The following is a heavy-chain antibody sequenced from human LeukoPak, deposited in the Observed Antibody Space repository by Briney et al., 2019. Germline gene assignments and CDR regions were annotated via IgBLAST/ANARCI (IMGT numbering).Heavy chain of an antibody. D-gene: IGHD3-10*01. Sequence: SETLSPTCAVSGYSISSGYYWGWIRQPPGKGLEWIGSIYHSGSTYYNPSLKGRVTISVDTSKNQFSLKLSSVTAADTAVYYCARGRKVYYYGSGSYYYYMDVWGKGTTVTVSS. CDR3: ARGRKVYYYGSGSYYYYMDV. J-gene: IGHJ6*03. CDR2: IYHSGST. V-gene: IGHV4-38-2*01. CDR1: GYSISSGYY.